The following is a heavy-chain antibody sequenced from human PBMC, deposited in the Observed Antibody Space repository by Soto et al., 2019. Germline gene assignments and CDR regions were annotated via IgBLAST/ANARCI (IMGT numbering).Heavy chain of an antibody. D-gene: IGHD2-2*01. J-gene: IGHJ5*02. V-gene: IGHV3-30*18. CDR3: AKDRVIQLLPIWPDP. Sequence: QEHLVESGGGVVQAGTSLRLCCAASGFRFNNYGMHWVRQAPGKGLEWVAFVSSDGNNKYYADSVMGRFTISRDNSKSTMFLQVDCLRVDDTAIYYCAKDRVIQLLPIWPDPWGQGTLVTVSS. CDR2: VSSDGNNK. CDR1: GFRFNNYG.